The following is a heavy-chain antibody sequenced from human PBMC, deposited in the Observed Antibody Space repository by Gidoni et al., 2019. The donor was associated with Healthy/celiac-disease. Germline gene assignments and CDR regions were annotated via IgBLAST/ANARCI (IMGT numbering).Heavy chain of an antibody. D-gene: IGHD3-3*01. CDR2: INHSGST. J-gene: IGHJ4*02. CDR1: GGSFSGYY. Sequence: QVQLQQWGAGLLKPSETLSLTCAVYGGSFSGYYWSWIRQPPGKGLEWIGEINHSGSTNYNPSLKSRVTISVDTSKNQFSLKLSSVTAADTAVYYCARVKRQRFLPDYFDYWGQGTLVTVSS. V-gene: IGHV4-34*01. CDR3: ARVKRQRFLPDYFDY.